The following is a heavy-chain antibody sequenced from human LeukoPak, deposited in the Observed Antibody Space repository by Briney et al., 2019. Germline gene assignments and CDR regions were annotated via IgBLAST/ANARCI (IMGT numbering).Heavy chain of an antibody. V-gene: IGHV4-59*11. CDR3: ARNAYDSGSYYLLFDY. CDR1: GGSISSHS. CDR2: VYDSGST. D-gene: IGHD3-22*01. J-gene: IGHJ4*02. Sequence: SETLSLTCTVSGGSISSHSWGWTRQPPGKGLEWIGYVYDSGSTDYNPSLKSRVTISLDTSKNQFSLRLSSVTAADTAIYYCARNAYDSGSYYLLFDYWDQGTLLTVSS.